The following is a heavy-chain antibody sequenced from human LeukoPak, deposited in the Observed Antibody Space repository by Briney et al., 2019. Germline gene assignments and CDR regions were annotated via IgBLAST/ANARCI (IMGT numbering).Heavy chain of an antibody. CDR2: IYTSGST. D-gene: IGHD3-10*01. CDR1: GGSISSYY. J-gene: IGHJ5*02. Sequence: SETLSLTCTVSGGSISSYYWSWIRQPAGKGLEWIGRIYTSGSTNYNPSLKSRVTMPVDTSKNQFSLKLSSVTAADTAVYYCARDLAVRGVISSNWFDPWGQGTLVTVSS. V-gene: IGHV4-4*07. CDR3: ARDLAVRGVISSNWFDP.